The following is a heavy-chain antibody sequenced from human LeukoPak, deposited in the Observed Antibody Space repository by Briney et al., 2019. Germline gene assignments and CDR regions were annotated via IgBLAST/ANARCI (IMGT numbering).Heavy chain of an antibody. D-gene: IGHD1-26*01. CDR3: ARDRVGSYSDY. Sequence: PGGSLRLSCAASRFTFSNYEMHWVRQSQGQGLEWVSYIGSSGSTKYYADSVKGRFTISRDNAKNSLYLQMNSLRAEDTAVYYCARDRVGSYSDYWGQGTLVTVSS. V-gene: IGHV3-48*03. J-gene: IGHJ4*02. CDR1: RFTFSNYE. CDR2: IGSSGSTK.